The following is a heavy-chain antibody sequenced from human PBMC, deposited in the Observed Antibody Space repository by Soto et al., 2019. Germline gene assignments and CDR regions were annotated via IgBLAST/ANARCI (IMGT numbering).Heavy chain of an antibody. D-gene: IGHD6-13*01. Sequence: PGGSLRLSCAASGFTFSSYSMNWVRQAPGKGLEWVSSISSISNYIYYADSVKGRFTISRDNAKNSLYLQMNSLRAEDTSVYYCARDLNEVAATGTSPFDYWGQGT. CDR2: ISSISNYI. CDR3: ARDLNEVAATGTSPFDY. J-gene: IGHJ4*02. CDR1: GFTFSSYS. V-gene: IGHV3-21*01.